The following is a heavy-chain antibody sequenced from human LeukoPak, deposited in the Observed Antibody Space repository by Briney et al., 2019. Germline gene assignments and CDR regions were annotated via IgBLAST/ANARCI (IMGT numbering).Heavy chain of an antibody. D-gene: IGHD3-9*01. V-gene: IGHV1-2*02. CDR2: INPNSGGT. CDR3: ARSPHILTGENFDY. J-gene: IGHJ4*02. CDR1: GYTFTGYY. Sequence: VKVSCKASGYTFTGYYVHWVRQAPGQGLEWVGWINPNSGGTNYAQKFQDRVSMTRDTSISTAYMQLSRLRSDDTAVYFCARSPHILTGENFDYWGQGTLLTVSS.